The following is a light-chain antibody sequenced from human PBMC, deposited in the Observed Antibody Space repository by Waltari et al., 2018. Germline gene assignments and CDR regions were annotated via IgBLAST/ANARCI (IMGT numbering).Light chain of an antibody. CDR2: GPS. CDR1: ESVLFSSRNKNH. Sequence: DIVMTQSPDSLAVSLGERATINCKSSESVLFSSRNKNHLAWYQQKPGHPPKLRLYGPSTRESGVPERFSGSGSGTDFTLTISSLQAEDVAIYYCQQYYDSPLTFGGGTKVEIK. CDR3: QQYYDSPLT. V-gene: IGKV4-1*01. J-gene: IGKJ4*01.